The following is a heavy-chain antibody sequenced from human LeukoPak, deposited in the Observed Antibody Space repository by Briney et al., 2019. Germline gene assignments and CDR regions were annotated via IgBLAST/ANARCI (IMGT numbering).Heavy chain of an antibody. D-gene: IGHD6-13*01. CDR1: GFTFSSHS. V-gene: IGHV3-21*01. J-gene: IGHJ4*02. CDR2: ITTSGRYK. CDR3: AGEYSSHQDFDY. Sequence: SGGSLRLSCAASGFTFSSHSMNWVRQAPGKGLEWVSSITTSGRYKFYADSVKGRFTISRDNTKNSLFLQMNSLRAEDTAVYYCAGEYSSHQDFDYWGQGTLVTVSS.